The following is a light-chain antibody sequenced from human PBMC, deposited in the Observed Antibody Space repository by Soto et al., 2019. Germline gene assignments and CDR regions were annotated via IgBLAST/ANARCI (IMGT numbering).Light chain of an antibody. CDR1: SPNIGAGYD. V-gene: IGLV1-40*01. CDR3: QSYDSSLRGLV. Sequence: QSVLTQPPSVSGAPGQRVTISCTGSSPNIGAGYDVHWYQQLPGTAPKLLMYGNNIRPSGVPDRFSDSKSGTSASLAITGLQAEDEAAYFCQSYDSSLRGLVFGGGTKLTVL. CDR2: GNN. J-gene: IGLJ2*01.